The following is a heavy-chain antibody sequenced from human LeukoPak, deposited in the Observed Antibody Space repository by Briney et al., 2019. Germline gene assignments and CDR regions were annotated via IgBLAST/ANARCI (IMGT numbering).Heavy chain of an antibody. Sequence: GGSLRLSCVASGFTFSSYSMNWVRQAPGKGLEWVSYISSSSSTIYYADSVKGRFTISRDNAKNSLYLQMNSLRAEDTAVYYCARESPEKYYDFWSGRSSLDYWGQGTLVTVSS. D-gene: IGHD3-3*01. J-gene: IGHJ4*02. CDR2: ISSSSSTI. CDR3: ARESPEKYYDFWSGRSSLDY. V-gene: IGHV3-48*01. CDR1: GFTFSSYS.